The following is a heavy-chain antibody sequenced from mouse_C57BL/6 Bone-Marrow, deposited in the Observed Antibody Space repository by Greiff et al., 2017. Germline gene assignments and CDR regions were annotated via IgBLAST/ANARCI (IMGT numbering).Heavy chain of an antibody. Sequence: QVQLQQPGAELVKPGASVKLSCKASGYTFTNYWMHWVKQRPGQGLEWIGMMHPNGGSPDYNEKFKSEATLSVDKSSCTAYMELSSRTSEDSAVYYCARSSDYDDYTMDYGCRGTAATVS. CDR3: ARSSDYDDYTMDY. V-gene: IGHV1-64*01. J-gene: IGHJ4*01. CDR2: MHPNGGSP. D-gene: IGHD2-4*01. CDR1: GYTFTNYW.